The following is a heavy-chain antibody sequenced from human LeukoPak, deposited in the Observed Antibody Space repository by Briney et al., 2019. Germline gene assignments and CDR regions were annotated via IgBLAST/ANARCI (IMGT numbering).Heavy chain of an antibody. CDR3: ARGWGGYGPTSHDY. D-gene: IGHD3-16*01. CDR2: ISSDGSST. Sequence: RPGGSLRLSCAASGFTFSSYWMHWVRQAPGRGLVWVSRISSDGSSTIYADSVKGRFTISRDNAKNTLYLQMNSLRAEDTAVYYCARGWGGYGPTSHDYWGQGTLVTVSS. CDR1: GFTFSSYW. V-gene: IGHV3-74*01. J-gene: IGHJ4*02.